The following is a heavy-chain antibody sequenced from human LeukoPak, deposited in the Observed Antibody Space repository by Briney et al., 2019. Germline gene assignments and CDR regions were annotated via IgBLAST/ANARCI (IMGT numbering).Heavy chain of an antibody. CDR1: GASISSGSYY. CDR2: ISDSGTT. Sequence: PSETLSLTCTVSGASISSGSYYWSWIRQHPGTGLEWIGSISDSGTTYYSPSLRSRVTISGDTSKNQFSLKLSSVTAADTALYYCARDSGYSYGPLDYWGQGTLVTVSP. J-gene: IGHJ4*02. V-gene: IGHV4-31*03. D-gene: IGHD5-18*01. CDR3: ARDSGYSYGPLDY.